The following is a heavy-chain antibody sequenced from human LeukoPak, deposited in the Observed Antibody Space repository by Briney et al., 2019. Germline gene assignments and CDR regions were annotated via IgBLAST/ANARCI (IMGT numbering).Heavy chain of an antibody. CDR2: IDDSGNT. Sequence: SETLSLTCTVSGGSISRYYWSWIRRPPGKGLEWIGYIDDSGNTNYNPSLKSQVTISVDKSKNQFSLKLSFVTAADTAMYYCARSDYHNSGSHTVFDAFDIWGQGTRVTASS. D-gene: IGHD3-10*01. CDR1: GGSISRYY. J-gene: IGHJ3*02. CDR3: ARSDYHNSGSHTVFDAFDI. V-gene: IGHV4-59*01.